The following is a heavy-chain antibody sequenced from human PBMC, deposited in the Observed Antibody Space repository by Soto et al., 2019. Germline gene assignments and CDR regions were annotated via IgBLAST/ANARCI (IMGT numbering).Heavy chain of an antibody. D-gene: IGHD6-19*01. J-gene: IGHJ6*02. CDR2: TYPGDSDT. CDR1: GYSFTTYW. Sequence: GESLKISCKGSGYSFTTYWIGWVRQMPGKGLEWMGITYPGDSDTKYSPSLQGQVTISADTSISTAYLQWTSLKASDTAMYYCARSRRGAYSSGWYSPSGYYNYGIDVWGQGTKVTVSS. V-gene: IGHV5-51*01. CDR3: ARSRRGAYSSGWYSPSGYYNYGIDV.